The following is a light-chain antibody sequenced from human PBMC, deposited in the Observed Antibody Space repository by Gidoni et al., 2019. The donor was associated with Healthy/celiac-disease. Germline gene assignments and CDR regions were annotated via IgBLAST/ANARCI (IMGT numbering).Light chain of an antibody. CDR1: QSISSW. CDR2: KAS. V-gene: IGKV1-5*03. J-gene: IGKJ2*01. Sequence: DINMTQSPSTLSASVGDRVTITCRASQSISSWLAWYQQKPGKAPKLLIYKASSLESGVPPRFSGSGSGTEFTLTISSLQPDDFATYYCQQYNSYLYTFGQGTKLEIK. CDR3: QQYNSYLYT.